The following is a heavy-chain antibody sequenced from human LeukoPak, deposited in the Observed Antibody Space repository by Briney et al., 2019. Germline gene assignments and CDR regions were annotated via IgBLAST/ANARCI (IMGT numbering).Heavy chain of an antibody. J-gene: IGHJ4*02. V-gene: IGHV1-3*01. CDR2: INAGNGNT. CDR3: ARGPTLDY. Sequence: ASVKVSCKTSGYTFINYAINWGRQAPGQRPEWMGWINAGNGNTKYSQKFQGRVTITRDTSASTAYMELSSLRSEDTAVYYCARGPTLDYWGQGTLVTVSS. CDR1: GYTFINYA.